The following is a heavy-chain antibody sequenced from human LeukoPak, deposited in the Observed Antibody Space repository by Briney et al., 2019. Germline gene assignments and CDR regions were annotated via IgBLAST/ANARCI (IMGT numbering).Heavy chain of an antibody. J-gene: IGHJ5*02. Sequence: GASVKVSCKASGYTFTGYYMHWVRQAPGQGLEWMGWINPNSGGTNYAQKFQGRVTMTRDTSISTAYMELSRLRSDDTAVYYCARQDITTFGVVQVDWFDPWGQGTLVTVSS. CDR3: ARQDITTFGVVQVDWFDP. V-gene: IGHV1-2*02. CDR1: GYTFTGYY. CDR2: INPNSGGT. D-gene: IGHD3-3*01.